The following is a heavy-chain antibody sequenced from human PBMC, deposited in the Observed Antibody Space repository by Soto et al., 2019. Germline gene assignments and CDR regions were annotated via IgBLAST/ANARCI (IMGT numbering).Heavy chain of an antibody. D-gene: IGHD2-15*01. CDR2: ISTYNSNT. CDR3: AREGYCSSGSCALYSHDFFGMDV. V-gene: IGHV1-18*01. CDR1: HYSFARYG. Sequence: ASVKVSCKASHYSFARYGISWVRQAPGQGLEWMGWISTYNSNTKYAQKFQGRVTMTTDTPTSTAYMNLRSLTSDDTAVYYCAREGYCSSGSCALYSHDFFGMDVWGQGTTVTVYS. J-gene: IGHJ6*02.